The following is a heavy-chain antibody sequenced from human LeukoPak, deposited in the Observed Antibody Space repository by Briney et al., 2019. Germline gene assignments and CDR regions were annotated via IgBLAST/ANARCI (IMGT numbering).Heavy chain of an antibody. CDR1: GYTFTSYG. V-gene: IGHV1-18*01. J-gene: IGHJ4*02. D-gene: IGHD6-19*01. Sequence: ASVKVSCKASGYTFTSYGISWVRQAPGQGLEWMGWISGYNGSTYYAQNLQGRVTMTTDTSTSTAYMELRSLRSADTAVYYCARDLKRGYSSGRYSWGTGSSNDYWGQGTLVTVSS. CDR3: ARDLKRGYSSGRYSWGTGSSNDY. CDR2: ISGYNGST.